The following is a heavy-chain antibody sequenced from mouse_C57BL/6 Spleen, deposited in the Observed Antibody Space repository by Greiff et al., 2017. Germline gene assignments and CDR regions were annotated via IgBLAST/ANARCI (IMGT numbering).Heavy chain of an antibody. CDR3: ARWGYGSSYGGYFDY. V-gene: IGHV1-72*01. CDR1: GYTFTSYW. D-gene: IGHD1-1*01. CDR2: IDPNSGGT. J-gene: IGHJ2*01. Sequence: QVHVKQPGAELVKPGASVKLSCKASGYTFTSYWMHWVKQRPGRGLEWIGRIDPNSGGTKYNEKFKSKATLTVDKPSSTAYMPLSSLTSEDSAVYYCARWGYGSSYGGYFDYWGQGTTLTVSS.